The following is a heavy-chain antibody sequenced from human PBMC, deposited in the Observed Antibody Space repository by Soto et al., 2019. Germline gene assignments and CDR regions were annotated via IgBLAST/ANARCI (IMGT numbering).Heavy chain of an antibody. V-gene: IGHV4-39*01. D-gene: IGHD2-15*01. CDR2: IFYSGST. CDR3: ARRWGRSFDY. J-gene: IGHJ4*02. Sequence: SETLSLTCTVSGDSISSSNYFWGWIRQPPGKGLEWIGTIFYSGSTYYNPSLKSRVTISVDTSKNQFSLKLTSVTAADTALYYCARRWGRSFDYWGQGTLVTVSS. CDR1: GDSISSSNYF.